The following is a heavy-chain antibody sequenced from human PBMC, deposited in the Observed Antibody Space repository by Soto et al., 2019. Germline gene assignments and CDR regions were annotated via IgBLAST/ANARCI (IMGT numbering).Heavy chain of an antibody. V-gene: IGHV4-39*01. CDR3: ARHPITDFTRFIVVVVAATGGGAFDI. CDR1: GGSISSSSYY. D-gene: IGHD2-15*01. CDR2: IYYSGST. J-gene: IGHJ3*02. Sequence: SETLSLTCTVSGGSISSSSYYWGWIRQPPGKGLEWIGSIYYSGSTYYNPSLKSRVTISVDTSKNQFSLKLSLVTAADTAVYYCARHPITDFTRFIVVVVAATGGGAFDIWGQGTMVTVSS.